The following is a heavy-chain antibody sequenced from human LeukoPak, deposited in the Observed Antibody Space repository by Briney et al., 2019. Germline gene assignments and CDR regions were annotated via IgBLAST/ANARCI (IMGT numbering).Heavy chain of an antibody. CDR3: AGTYYDFWSGYQTSDY. Sequence: PSETLSLTCAVSGYSISSGYYWGWIRQPPGKGLERIGSIYHSGSTYYNPSLKSRVTISVDTSKNQFSPKLSSVTAADTAVYYCAGTYYDFWSGYQTSDYWGQGTLVTVSS. CDR1: GYSISSGYY. J-gene: IGHJ4*02. CDR2: IYHSGST. D-gene: IGHD3-3*01. V-gene: IGHV4-38-2*01.